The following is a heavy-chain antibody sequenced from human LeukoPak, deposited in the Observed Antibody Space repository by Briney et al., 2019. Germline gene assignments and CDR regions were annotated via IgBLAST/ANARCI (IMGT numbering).Heavy chain of an antibody. CDR2: FYTNEKT. J-gene: IGHJ5*02. D-gene: IGHD3-10*01. CDR1: GGSISSYY. Sequence: SETLSLTCTVSGGSISSYYWSWIRQPAGKGLEWIGRFYTNEKTEYNPALKSRVSMSVDTSKNQFSLRLYSVTAADTAVYYCARGNDGSGGSWFDPWGQGTLVTVSS. CDR3: ARGNDGSGGSWFDP. V-gene: IGHV4-4*07.